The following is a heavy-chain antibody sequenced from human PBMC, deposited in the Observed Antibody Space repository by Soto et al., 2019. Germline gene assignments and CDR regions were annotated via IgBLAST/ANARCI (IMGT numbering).Heavy chain of an antibody. CDR1: GFTFSSYG. V-gene: IGHV3-33*01. CDR2: IWYDGSNK. D-gene: IGHD3-10*01. Sequence: GGSLRLSCAASGFTFSSYGMHWVRQAPGKGLEWVAVIWYDGSNKYYADSVKGRFTISRDNSKNTLYLQMNSLRAEDTAVYYCARGGLWFGELLYPYDYWGQGT. J-gene: IGHJ4*02. CDR3: ARGGLWFGELLYPYDY.